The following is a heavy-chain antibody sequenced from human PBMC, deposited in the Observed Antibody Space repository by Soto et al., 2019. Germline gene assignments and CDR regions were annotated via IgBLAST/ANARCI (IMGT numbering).Heavy chain of an antibody. CDR2: VFYSGST. D-gene: IGHD3-10*01. CDR3: ARSLMVPVEYFDS. Sequence: PSETLSLTGTVSGAAIDSHYCSWIRQPPGKGLEWIGQVFYSGSTNYNPSLKSRVTISINTSTKQFSLKLTSVSAADTAVYYCARSLMVPVEYFDSWGQGTLVTVSS. CDR1: GAAIDSHY. V-gene: IGHV4-59*11. J-gene: IGHJ4*02.